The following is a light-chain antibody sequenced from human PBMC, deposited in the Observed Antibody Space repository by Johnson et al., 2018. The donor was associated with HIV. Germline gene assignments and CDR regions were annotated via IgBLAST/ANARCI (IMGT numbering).Light chain of an antibody. V-gene: IGLV1-51*02. CDR3: GTWESRLSAGRGV. CDR1: SSNIANNY. J-gene: IGLJ1*01. CDR2: ENN. Sequence: QSVLTQPPSVSAAPGQKVTISCSGSSSNIANNYVSWYQQLPGTAPKLLIYENNKRPSGIPDRFSGSKSGTSATLGITGLQTGDEAAYYCGTWESRLSAGRGVFRTGTKVSFL.